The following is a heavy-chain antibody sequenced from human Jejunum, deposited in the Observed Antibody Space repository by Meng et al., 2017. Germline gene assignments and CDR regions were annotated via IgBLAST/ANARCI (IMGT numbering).Heavy chain of an antibody. CDR1: GDYSTKDC. V-gene: IGHV4-4*07. Sequence: QGQVTGEGTGQCRPLDTLALTCTVSGDYSTKDCWGWMRRRDGKRMEWIGRILPKVSDNYNPSLKSRVTMSVDTSKNQISLRLSSVTAVDTGVYYCARANWVSDYWGQGTLVTVSS. J-gene: IGHJ4*02. CDR3: ARANWVSDY. D-gene: IGHD1-1*01. CDR2: ILPKVSD.